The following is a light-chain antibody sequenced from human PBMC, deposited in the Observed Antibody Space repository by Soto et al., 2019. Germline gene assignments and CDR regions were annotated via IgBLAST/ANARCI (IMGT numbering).Light chain of an antibody. CDR3: QQLYTYPLT. J-gene: IGKJ4*01. CDR1: QGINSY. V-gene: IGKV1-9*01. CDR2: TAS. Sequence: DIQLNQSPSFLSASVGDRVTVTCRASQGINSYLAWYQQKPGKAPKLLIYTASTLQSGVPSRFSGSGSGTEFTLTITSLQPEDFAAYYCQQLYTYPLTFGGGTKVEIK.